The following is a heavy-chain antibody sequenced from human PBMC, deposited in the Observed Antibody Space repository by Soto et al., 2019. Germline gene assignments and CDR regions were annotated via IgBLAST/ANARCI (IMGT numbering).Heavy chain of an antibody. CDR2: INPTSGDT. D-gene: IGHD6-6*01. CDR1: GYTFTAYY. V-gene: IGHV1-2*04. Sequence: QVQLVQSGAEVKKPGASVKVSCKASGYTFTAYYMHWVRQAPGQGLEWMGWINPTSGDTNYAQKFQGWVTMTRDTSINTAYMELSRLKSDDTAVYYCARDSSYYGMDVWGQGTTVTVFS. J-gene: IGHJ6*02. CDR3: ARDSSYYGMDV.